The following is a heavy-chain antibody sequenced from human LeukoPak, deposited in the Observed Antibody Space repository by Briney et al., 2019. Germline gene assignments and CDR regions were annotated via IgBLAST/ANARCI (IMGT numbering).Heavy chain of an antibody. CDR2: INWNGGST. J-gene: IGHJ6*04. CDR3: AREGYCSVTSCAYAMDV. V-gene: IGHV3-20*04. D-gene: IGHD2-2*01. Sequence: PVGSLRLSRAASGFTFDDDGMSWGRQVPGKGLEWVSGINWNGGSTGYADSVKGRFTISRDNAKNSLYLQMSSLRAEDTAFYYCAREGYCSVTSCAYAMDVWGKGTTVTVSS. CDR1: GFTFDDDG.